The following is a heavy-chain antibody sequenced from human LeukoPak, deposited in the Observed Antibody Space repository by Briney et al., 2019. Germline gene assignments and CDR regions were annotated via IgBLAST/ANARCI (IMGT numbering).Heavy chain of an antibody. CDR3: ARARITIFGVVILNYYYYMDV. J-gene: IGHJ6*03. CDR2: INHSGST. D-gene: IGHD3-3*01. V-gene: IGHV4-34*01. Sequence: SETLSLTCAVYGGSFSGYYWSWLRQPPGKGLEWIGEINHSGSTNYNPPLKSRVTISVDTSKNQFSLKLSSVTAADTAVYYCARARITIFGVVILNYYYYMDVWRKGTTVTVSS. CDR1: GGSFSGYY.